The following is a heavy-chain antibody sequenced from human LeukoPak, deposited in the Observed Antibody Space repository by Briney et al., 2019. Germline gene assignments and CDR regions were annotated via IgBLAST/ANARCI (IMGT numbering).Heavy chain of an antibody. J-gene: IGHJ3*02. CDR1: GGSISVYY. D-gene: IGHD6-19*01. CDR2: IYYSGST. CDR3: ARDPRGWPNFDAFDI. Sequence: SETLSLTCTVSGGSISVYYWSWIRQPPGKGLEWIGYIYYSGSTNYNPSLKSRVTISVDTSKNQFSLKLSSVTAADTAVYYCARDPRGWPNFDAFDIWGQGTMVTVSS. V-gene: IGHV4-59*01.